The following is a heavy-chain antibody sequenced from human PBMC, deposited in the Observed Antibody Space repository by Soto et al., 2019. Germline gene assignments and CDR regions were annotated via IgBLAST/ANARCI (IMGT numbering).Heavy chain of an antibody. J-gene: IGHJ6*02. CDR1: GGSISSGGYY. V-gene: IGHV4-31*03. CDR2: IYYSGST. D-gene: IGHD4-4*01. Sequence: QVQLQESGPGLVKPSQTLSLTCTVSGGSISSGGYYWSWIRQHPGKGLEWIGYIYYSGSTYYNPSVKSRVTISVDTSKNQCSLKLSSVTAADTAVYYCASRNYENYYYGMDVWGQGTTVTVSS. CDR3: ASRNYENYYYGMDV.